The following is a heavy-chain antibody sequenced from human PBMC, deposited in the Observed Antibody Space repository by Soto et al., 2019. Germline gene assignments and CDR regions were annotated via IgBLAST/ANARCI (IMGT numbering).Heavy chain of an antibody. CDR1: GGSISSSSYY. CDR2: IYYTGNT. D-gene: IGHD6-19*01. CDR3: ARRTVNIRTFYSGLKTPCFDY. J-gene: IGHJ4*02. Sequence: QLQLQESGPGLVKPSETLSLTCAVSGGSISSSSYYWGWIRQPPGKGLEWIGSIYYTGNTYSTPSLQSRVAISVATSKNQFSLKLNSVTAADTAVYYCARRTVNIRTFYSGLKTPCFDYWGQGALVTVSS. V-gene: IGHV4-39*01.